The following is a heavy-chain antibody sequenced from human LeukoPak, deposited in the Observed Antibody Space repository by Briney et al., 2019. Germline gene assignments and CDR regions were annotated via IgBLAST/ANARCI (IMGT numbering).Heavy chain of an antibody. CDR3: ARRQTAVAGTWWFDP. D-gene: IGHD6-19*01. CDR1: GYNFTSYW. Sequence: GESLKISCKGSGYNFTSYWIGWVRPLPGKGLEGMGIIYPGDSDTRYSPSFQGQVTISADKSISTAYLQWSSLKASDTAMYYCARRQTAVAGTWWFDPWGQGTLVTVSS. CDR2: IYPGDSDT. V-gene: IGHV5-51*01. J-gene: IGHJ5*02.